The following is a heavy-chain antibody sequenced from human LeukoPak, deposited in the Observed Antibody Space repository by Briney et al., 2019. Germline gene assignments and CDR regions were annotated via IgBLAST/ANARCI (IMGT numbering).Heavy chain of an antibody. CDR1: GFTFSSYA. J-gene: IGHJ6*02. CDR3: AKDLRGIYYYGFDV. CDR2: ISDGGGST. V-gene: IGHV3-23*01. Sequence: PGRSLRLSCTASGFTFSSYAMNWVRQAPGKGLEWVSSISDGGGSTYYADSVKGRFTISRDNSKNTLYLQMNSLRAEDTAVYYCAKDLRGIYYYGFDVWGQGTTVTVSS. D-gene: IGHD3-10*01.